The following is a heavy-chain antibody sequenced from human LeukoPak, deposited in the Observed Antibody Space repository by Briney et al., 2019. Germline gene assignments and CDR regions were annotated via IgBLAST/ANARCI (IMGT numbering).Heavy chain of an antibody. Sequence: GGSLRLSCAASGFTFSSYWMSWVRQAPGKGLEWVAVIWYDGSNKYYADSVKGRFTISRDNSKNTLYLQMNSLRAEDTAVYYCARDESWVTMVRGASFDYWGQGTLVTVSS. D-gene: IGHD3-10*01. J-gene: IGHJ4*02. CDR1: GFTFSSYW. CDR3: ARDESWVTMVRGASFDY. V-gene: IGHV3-33*08. CDR2: IWYDGSNK.